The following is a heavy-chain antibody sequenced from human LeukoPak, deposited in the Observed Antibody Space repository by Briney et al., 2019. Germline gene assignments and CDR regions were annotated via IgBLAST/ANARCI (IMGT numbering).Heavy chain of an antibody. J-gene: IGHJ4*02. D-gene: IGHD6-19*01. CDR3: ARENEYSSGWYVYYFDY. Sequence: GASVKVSCKASGGTFSSYAISWVRQAPGQGLEWMGGIIPIFGTANYAQKFQGRVTITADKSTSTAYMELSSLRSEDTAVYYCARENEYSSGWYVYYFDYWGQGTLVTVSS. V-gene: IGHV1-69*06. CDR1: GGTFSSYA. CDR2: IIPIFGTA.